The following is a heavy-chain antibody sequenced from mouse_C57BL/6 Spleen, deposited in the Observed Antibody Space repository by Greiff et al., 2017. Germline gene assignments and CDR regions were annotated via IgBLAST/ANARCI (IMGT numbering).Heavy chain of an antibody. V-gene: IGHV5-17*01. J-gene: IGHJ2*01. CDR1: GFTFSDYG. D-gene: IGHD2-4*01. CDR3: ARNDYDDGFDY. CDR2: ISSGSSTI. Sequence: EVKLMESGGGLVKPGGSLKLSCAASGFTFSDYGMHWVRQAPEKGLEWVAYISSGSSTIYYADTVKGRFTISRDNAKNTLFLQMTSLRSEDTAMYYCARNDYDDGFDYWGQGTTLTVSS.